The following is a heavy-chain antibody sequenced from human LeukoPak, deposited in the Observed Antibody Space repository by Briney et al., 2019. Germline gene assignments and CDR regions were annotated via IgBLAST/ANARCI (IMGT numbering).Heavy chain of an antibody. V-gene: IGHV3-48*03. J-gene: IGHJ6*02. CDR1: GFTFSGYE. D-gene: IGHD6-6*01. CDR3: ARPPPKIAARPGYYYGMDV. CDR2: ISSSGSTI. Sequence: GGSLRLSCAASGFTFSGYEMNWVRQAPGKGLEWVSYISSSGSTIYYADSVKGRFTISRDNAKNSLYLQMNSLRAEDTAVYYCARPPPKIAARPGYYYGMDVWGQGTTVTVSS.